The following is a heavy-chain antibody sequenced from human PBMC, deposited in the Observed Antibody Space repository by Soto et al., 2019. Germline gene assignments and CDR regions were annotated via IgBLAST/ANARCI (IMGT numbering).Heavy chain of an antibody. CDR1: GGCISGYY. V-gene: IGHV4-59*01. J-gene: IGHJ4*02. Sequence: PSETLSLTCTVSGGCISGYYWSWIRQPPGKGLEWVGYIFYSGGTNYNPSLKSRVTISVDTSKNQFSLKLNSVTAADATLYYCARVGSRGWSPDYWGRGTLVTVSS. D-gene: IGHD6-19*01. CDR3: ARVGSRGWSPDY. CDR2: IFYSGGT.